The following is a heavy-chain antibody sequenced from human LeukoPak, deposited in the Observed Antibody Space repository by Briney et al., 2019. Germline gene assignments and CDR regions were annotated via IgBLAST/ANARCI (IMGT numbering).Heavy chain of an antibody. J-gene: IGHJ3*02. V-gene: IGHV3-30*18. Sequence: GRSLRLSCAASGFNFSSYGMHWVRQAPGKGLEWVAVISYDGSNKYYTDSVKGRFTISRDNSKNTLYLQMNSLRAEDTAVYYCAKEKIIGFVFDGFDIWGQGTMVTVSS. CDR3: AKEKIIGFVFDGFDI. CDR2: ISYDGSNK. CDR1: GFNFSSYG. D-gene: IGHD2/OR15-2a*01.